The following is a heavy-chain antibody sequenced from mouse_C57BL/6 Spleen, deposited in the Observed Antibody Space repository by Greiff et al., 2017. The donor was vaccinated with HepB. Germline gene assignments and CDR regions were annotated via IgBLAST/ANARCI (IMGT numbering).Heavy chain of an antibody. CDR3: ARLHYGSSFAY. CDR2: IYPGDGDT. Sequence: QVQLQQSGPELVKPGASVKISCKASGYAFSSSWMNWVKQRPGKGLEWIGRIYPGDGDTNYNGKFKGKATLTADKSSSTAYMQLSSLTSEDSAVYFCARLHYGSSFAYWGQGTLVTVSA. J-gene: IGHJ3*01. CDR1: GYAFSSSW. D-gene: IGHD1-1*01. V-gene: IGHV1-82*01.